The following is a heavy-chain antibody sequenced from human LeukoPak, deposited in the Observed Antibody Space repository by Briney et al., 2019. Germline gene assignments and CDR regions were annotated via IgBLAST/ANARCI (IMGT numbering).Heavy chain of an antibody. J-gene: IGHJ6*02. CDR3: AKDFAISLRFGEDYYGMDV. D-gene: IGHD3-10*01. V-gene: IGHV3-23*01. CDR1: GFTFSSYG. Sequence: PGGSPRLSCAASGFTFSSYGMSWVRQAPGKGLEWVSTINGGPDDSTYYADSVKGRFTISRDNSRNTLYLQMNSLRAEDTAIYFCAKDFAISLRFGEDYYGMDVWGQGTTVTVSS. CDR2: INGGPDDST.